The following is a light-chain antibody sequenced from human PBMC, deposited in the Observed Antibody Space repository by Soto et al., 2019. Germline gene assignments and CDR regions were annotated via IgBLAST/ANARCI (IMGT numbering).Light chain of an antibody. Sequence: SYELTQPPSVSVAPGKTARITCGGNNIGSKSVHWYQQKPGRAPVLVIYYDSDRPSGIPERFSGSNSGNTATLTISRVEAGDEADYYCQVWDSSSDHYVFGTGTKLTV. CDR3: QVWDSSSDHYV. CDR2: YDS. V-gene: IGLV3-21*04. J-gene: IGLJ1*01. CDR1: NIGSKS.